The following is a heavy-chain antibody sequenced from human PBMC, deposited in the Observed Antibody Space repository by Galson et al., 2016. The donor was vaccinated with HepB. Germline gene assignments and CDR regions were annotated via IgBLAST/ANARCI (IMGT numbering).Heavy chain of an antibody. CDR1: GFTFSSYA. Sequence: SLRLSCAASGFTFSSYAMTWVRQPQGKGLEWVSTIGGSGGRTYYADSVKGRFAISRDNSKNTLYLQMNSLRAGDTAVYYCYSYGYWGQGTLVTVSS. CDR3: YSYGY. J-gene: IGHJ4*02. D-gene: IGHD4-11*01. CDR2: IGGSGGRT. V-gene: IGHV3-23*01.